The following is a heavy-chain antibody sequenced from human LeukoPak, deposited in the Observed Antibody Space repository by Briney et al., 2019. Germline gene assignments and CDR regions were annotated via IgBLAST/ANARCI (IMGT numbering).Heavy chain of an antibody. CDR2: ISNTGST. J-gene: IGHJ4*02. D-gene: IGHD4-17*01. CDR1: GGSIRSYY. CDR3: ARAVGDYTFDY. V-gene: IGHV4-59*01. Sequence: PSETLSLTCTVSGGSIRSYYWSWFRQPPGKGLEWIAYISNTGSTKYNPSLRSRVTISVDTPKNQFPLKLSSVTAADTAVYYCARAVGDYTFDYWGQGALVTVSS.